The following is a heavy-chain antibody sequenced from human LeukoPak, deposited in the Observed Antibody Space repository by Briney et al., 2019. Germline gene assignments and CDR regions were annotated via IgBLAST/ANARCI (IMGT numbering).Heavy chain of an antibody. D-gene: IGHD6-13*01. V-gene: IGHV3-23*01. J-gene: IGHJ4*02. CDR2: ISGSGGST. CDR3: AKTVGGRSSWYDSRYFDY. Sequence: HAGGSLRLSCAASGFTFSSYAMSWVRQAPGKGLEWVSAISGSGGSTYYADSVKGRFTISRDNSKNTLYLQMNSLRAEDTAVYYYAKTVGGRSSWYDSRYFDYWGQGTLVTVSS. CDR1: GFTFSSYA.